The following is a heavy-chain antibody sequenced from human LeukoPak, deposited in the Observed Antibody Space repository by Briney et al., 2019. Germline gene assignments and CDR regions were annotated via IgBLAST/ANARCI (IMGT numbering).Heavy chain of an antibody. Sequence: PSETLSLTCTASGGSISSYYWSWIRQPPGKGLEWIGYIYYSGSTNYNPSLKSRVTISVDTSKNQFALKLSSVTAADTAVYYCAGTSQTHYDVLTGYYNVIFDYWGQGTLVTVSS. V-gene: IGHV4-59*08. J-gene: IGHJ4*02. D-gene: IGHD3-9*01. CDR2: IYYSGST. CDR1: GGSISSYY. CDR3: AGTSQTHYDVLTGYYNVIFDY.